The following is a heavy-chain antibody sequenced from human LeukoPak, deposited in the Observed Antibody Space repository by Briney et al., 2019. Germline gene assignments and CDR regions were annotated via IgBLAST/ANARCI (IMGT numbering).Heavy chain of an antibody. CDR2: INHSGST. J-gene: IGHJ4*02. CDR1: GGSFSGYY. D-gene: IGHD5-24*01. CDR3: ARLRDGRWLLEY. Sequence: SETLSLTCAVYGGSFSGYYWSWIRQPPGKGLEWIGEINHSGSTNYNPSLKSRVTISVDTSKNQFSLKLSSVTAADTAVYYCARLRDGRWLLEYWGQGTLVTVSS. V-gene: IGHV4-34*01.